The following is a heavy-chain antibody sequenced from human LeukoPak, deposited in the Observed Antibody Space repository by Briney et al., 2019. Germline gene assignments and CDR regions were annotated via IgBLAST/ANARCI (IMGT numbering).Heavy chain of an antibody. CDR2: IHYSGST. V-gene: IGHV4-59*01. CDR3: ARTTEGYAGGPGYSYYYYMDV. D-gene: IGHD5-12*01. J-gene: IGHJ6*03. Sequence: SETLSLTCTVSGGSISSYHWSWIRQPPGKGLEWIGYIHYSGSTHYNPSLKSRVTISVDTSKNQVSLKLRSVTAADTAVYCCARTTEGYAGGPGYSYYYYMDVWGKGTTVTISS. CDR1: GGSISSYH.